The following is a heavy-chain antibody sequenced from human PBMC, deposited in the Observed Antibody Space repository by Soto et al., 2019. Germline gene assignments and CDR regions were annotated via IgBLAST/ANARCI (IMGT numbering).Heavy chain of an antibody. V-gene: IGHV3-74*03. J-gene: IGHJ4*02. D-gene: IGHD2-2*01. CDR1: GFTFSNYW. Sequence: EVQLVESGGGLVQPGGSLRLSCTASGFTFSNYWMHWVRQPPGKGLVWVSRINSDGSSTTYADSVKGRFTISRDNANNTLYLQMDSLRAEDTAVYYCARVETCNSISCYSVFESWGQGTLVTVSS. CDR3: ARVETCNSISCYSVFES. CDR2: INSDGSST.